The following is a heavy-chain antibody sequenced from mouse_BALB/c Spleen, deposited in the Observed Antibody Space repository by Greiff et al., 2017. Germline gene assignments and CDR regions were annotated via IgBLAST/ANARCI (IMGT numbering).Heavy chain of an antibody. CDR3: TRYRYGNAGDY. Sequence: QVQLQQPGAELVKPGASVKMSCKASGYTFTSYWMHWVKQRPGQGLEWIGVIDPSDSYTSYNQKFKGKATLTVDTSSSTAYMQLSSLTSEDSAVYYCTRYRYGNAGDYWGQGTTLTVSS. J-gene: IGHJ2*01. V-gene: IGHV1S127*01. CDR1: GYTFTSYW. D-gene: IGHD2-10*02. CDR2: IDPSDSYT.